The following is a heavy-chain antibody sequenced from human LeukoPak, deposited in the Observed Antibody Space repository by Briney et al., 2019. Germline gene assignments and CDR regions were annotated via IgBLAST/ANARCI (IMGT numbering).Heavy chain of an antibody. Sequence: WASVKVSCKASGYTFTSFDIFWVRQAPGQGLEWMGWINTNTGNPTYAQGFTGRFVFSLDTSVSTAYLQISSLKAEDTAVYYCARDRRIVMGGPNWFDPWGQGTLVTVSS. CDR1: GYTFTSFD. CDR3: ARDRRIVMGGPNWFDP. D-gene: IGHD2-15*01. CDR2: INTNTGNP. J-gene: IGHJ5*02. V-gene: IGHV7-4-1*02.